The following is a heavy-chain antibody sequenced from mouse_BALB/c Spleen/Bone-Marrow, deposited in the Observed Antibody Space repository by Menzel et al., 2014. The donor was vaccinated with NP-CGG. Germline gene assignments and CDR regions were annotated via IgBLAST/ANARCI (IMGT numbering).Heavy chain of an antibody. Sequence: EVKVEESGGGLVQPGGSLKLSCAASGFDFSRYWMSWVRQAPGKGLEWIGEINPDSSTINYTPSLKDKFIISRDNAKNTLYLQMSKVRSEDTALYYCARLGYYGRFAHWGQGTLVTVSA. J-gene: IGHJ3*01. CDR1: GFDFSRYW. D-gene: IGHD1-2*01. CDR3: ARLGYYGRFAH. CDR2: INPDSSTI. V-gene: IGHV4-1*02.